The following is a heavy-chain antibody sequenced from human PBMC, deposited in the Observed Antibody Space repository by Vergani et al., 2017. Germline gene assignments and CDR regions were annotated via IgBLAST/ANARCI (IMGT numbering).Heavy chain of an antibody. D-gene: IGHD3-9*01. J-gene: IGHJ4*02. Sequence: VQLQESGPGLVKPSETLSLTCTVSGGSISSYYWSWIRQPPGKGLEWIGYIYYSGSTNYNPSLKSRVTISVDTSKNQFSLKLSSVTAADTAVYYCARGALSYFGKYYFDYWGQGTLVTVSS. V-gene: IGHV4-59*01. CDR1: GGSISSYY. CDR2: IYYSGST. CDR3: ARGALSYFGKYYFDY.